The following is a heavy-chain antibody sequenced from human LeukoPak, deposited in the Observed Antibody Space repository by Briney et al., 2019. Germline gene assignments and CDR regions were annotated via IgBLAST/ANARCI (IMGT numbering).Heavy chain of an antibody. CDR2: ISSSSNTI. CDR1: GFTFSTYS. J-gene: IGHJ4*02. D-gene: IGHD2-2*01. Sequence: GGSLRLSCAASGFTFSTYSMNWVRQAPGKGLGWVSYISSSSNTIYYADSVKGRFTVSRDNAKNSLYLQMNSPRVEDTAVYYCAPGYCSSSSSTHYFDYWSQGTLVTVSS. V-gene: IGHV3-48*01. CDR3: APGYCSSSSSTHYFDY.